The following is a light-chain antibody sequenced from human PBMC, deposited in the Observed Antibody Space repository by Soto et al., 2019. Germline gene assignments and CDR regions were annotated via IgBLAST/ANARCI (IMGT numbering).Light chain of an antibody. Sequence: DIQMTQSPSTLSASVGDRVTITCRASEDIRTWLAWFQQKPGKAPKLVIYQASTLESGVPSRFSGSGSGTDFTLTISSLQPEDFATYFCQQLNSYPITFGQGTRLEIK. V-gene: IGKV1-5*03. J-gene: IGKJ5*01. CDR1: EDIRTW. CDR2: QAS. CDR3: QQLNSYPIT.